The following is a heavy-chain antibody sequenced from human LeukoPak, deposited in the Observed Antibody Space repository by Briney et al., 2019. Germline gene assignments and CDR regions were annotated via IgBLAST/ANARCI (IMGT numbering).Heavy chain of an antibody. Sequence: SETLSLTCTVSGGSISSYYWSWIRQPPGKGLEWIGYTYYSGSTNCNPSLKSRVTISVDTSKNQFSLKLNSVTAADTALYYCANQGTSYPYYFDYWGQGNLVTVSS. J-gene: IGHJ4*02. CDR3: ANQGTSYPYYFDY. D-gene: IGHD3-16*02. V-gene: IGHV4-59*01. CDR1: GGSISSYY. CDR2: TYYSGST.